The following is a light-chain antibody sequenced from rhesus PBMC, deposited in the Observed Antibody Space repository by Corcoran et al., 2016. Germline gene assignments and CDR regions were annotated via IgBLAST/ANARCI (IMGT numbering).Light chain of an antibody. CDR1: PGISSW. J-gene: IGKJ1*01. CDR3: IQDSSSPRM. CDR2: TAS. V-gene: IGKV1-22*01. Sequence: DIQMTQSPSSLSASVGDTVTITCQASPGISSWIAWYQQKPGKRPKLLVYTASRLQSGVPSRFSGSGYGTEFTLTISSLQAEDFATYYCIQDSSSPRMFGQGTKGEIK.